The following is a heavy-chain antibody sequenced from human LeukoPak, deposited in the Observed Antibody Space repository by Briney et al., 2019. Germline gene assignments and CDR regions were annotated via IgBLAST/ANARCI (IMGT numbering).Heavy chain of an antibody. D-gene: IGHD5-24*01. Sequence: GGSLRLSCAASGFTFSSYGMHWVRQAPGKGLEWVAFIRYDGSNKYYADSVKGRFTISRDNSKNTLYLQMNSLRAEDTAVYYCAKEGGYKTPFDYWGQGTLVTVSS. CDR3: AKEGGYKTPFDY. CDR2: IRYDGSNK. V-gene: IGHV3-30*02. J-gene: IGHJ4*02. CDR1: GFTFSSYG.